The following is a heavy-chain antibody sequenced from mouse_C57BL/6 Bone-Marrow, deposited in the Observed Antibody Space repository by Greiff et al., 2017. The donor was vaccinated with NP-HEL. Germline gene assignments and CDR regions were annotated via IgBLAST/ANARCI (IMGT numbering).Heavy chain of an antibody. CDR3: ARNWKNWAPYAMDY. CDR1: GFSLTSYG. D-gene: IGHD4-1*01. CDR2: IWSGGST. J-gene: IGHJ4*01. Sequence: VQLQQSGPGLVQPSQSLSITCTVSGFSLTSYGVHWVRQSPGKGLEWLGVIWSGGSTDYNAAFISRLSISKDNSKSQVFFKMNSLQADDTAIYYCARNWKNWAPYAMDYWGQGTSVTVSS. V-gene: IGHV2-2*01.